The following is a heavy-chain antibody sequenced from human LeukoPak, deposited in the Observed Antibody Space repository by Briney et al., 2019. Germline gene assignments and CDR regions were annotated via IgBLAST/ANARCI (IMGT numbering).Heavy chain of an antibody. D-gene: IGHD5-24*01. CDR1: GFTFDDYA. CDR2: ISWNSGSI. CDR3: ATLATITSLFDY. Sequence: PGRSLRLSCAASGFTFDDYAMHWVRQAPGKGLEWVSGISWNSGSIGYADSVKGRFTFSRDNAKNSLYLQMNSLRAEDTALYYCATLATITSLFDYWGQGTLVTVSS. V-gene: IGHV3-9*01. J-gene: IGHJ4*02.